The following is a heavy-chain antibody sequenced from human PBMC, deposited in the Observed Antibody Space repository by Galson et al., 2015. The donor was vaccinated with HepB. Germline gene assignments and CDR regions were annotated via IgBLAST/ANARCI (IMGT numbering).Heavy chain of an antibody. J-gene: IGHJ6*03. CDR3: ARVACTSSSCYYYKDI. CDR1: GFTFSSYS. CDR2: ISHSTTTM. D-gene: IGHD2-2*01. Sequence: SGAEVTKSGESLKISCKGSGFTFSSYSMDWVRQAPGKGLEWLSYISHSTTTMYYADSVKGRFTISRDNAKNSLYLQMNSLGDEDTAVYYCARVACTSSSCYYYKDIWGKGTTVTVSS. V-gene: IGHV3-48*02.